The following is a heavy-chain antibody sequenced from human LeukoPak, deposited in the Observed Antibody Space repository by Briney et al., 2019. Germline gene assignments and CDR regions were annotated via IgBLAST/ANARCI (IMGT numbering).Heavy chain of an antibody. J-gene: IGHJ4*02. CDR1: GYTLTSYG. V-gene: IGHV1-18*01. CDR3: ARDDGGYDFGY. D-gene: IGHD5-12*01. Sequence: ASVKVSCKASGYTLTSYGISWVRQAPGQGLEWMGWISAYSGNTNYAQKLQGRVTMTTDTSTSTAYMELRSPRSDDTAVYYCARDDGGYDFGYWGQGSLVTVSS. CDR2: ISAYSGNT.